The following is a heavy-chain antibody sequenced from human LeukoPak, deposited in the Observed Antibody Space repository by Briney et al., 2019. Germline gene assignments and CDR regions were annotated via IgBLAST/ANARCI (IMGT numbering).Heavy chain of an antibody. CDR1: GYTFTGYY. J-gene: IGHJ4*02. V-gene: IGHV1-2*02. CDR3: ARDEKSVVALYYFEY. D-gene: IGHD2-15*01. CDR2: INPNSGGT. Sequence: ASVKVSCKASGYTFTGYYMHWVRQAPGQGLEWMGWINPNSGGTSYAQKFQGRVTMTRDTSISTAYMELSRLRSDDTAVYYCARDEKSVVALYYFEYWGQGTLVTVSS.